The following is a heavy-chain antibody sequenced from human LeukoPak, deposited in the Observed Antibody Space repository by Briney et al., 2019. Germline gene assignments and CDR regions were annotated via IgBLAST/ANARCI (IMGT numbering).Heavy chain of an antibody. Sequence: SETLSLTCTLSGGSISNYYWNWIRQPPGKGLDWIGYIYYSGSTKYNPSLKSRVTISVDTSKNQFSLRLSSVAAADTAVYYCARGGFLDPFDPWGQGTLVTVSS. D-gene: IGHD1-1*01. CDR1: GGSISNYY. V-gene: IGHV4-59*01. J-gene: IGHJ5*02. CDR2: IYYSGST. CDR3: ARGGFLDPFDP.